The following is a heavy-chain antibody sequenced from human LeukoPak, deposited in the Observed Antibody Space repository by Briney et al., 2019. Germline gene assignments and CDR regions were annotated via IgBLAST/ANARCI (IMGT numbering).Heavy chain of an antibody. CDR3: ARGYYYDSSGYYNY. CDR2: MNPNSGNT. Sequence: ASVKVSCKASGYTFTSYDIKWVRQATGQGLEWMGWMNPNSGNTGYAQKFQGRVTIARNTSISTAYMELSSLRSEDTAVYYCARGYYYDSSGYYNYWGQGTLVTVSS. CDR1: GYTFTSYD. V-gene: IGHV1-8*03. J-gene: IGHJ4*02. D-gene: IGHD3-22*01.